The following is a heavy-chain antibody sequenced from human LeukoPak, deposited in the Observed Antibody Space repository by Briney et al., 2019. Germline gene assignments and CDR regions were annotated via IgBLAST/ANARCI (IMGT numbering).Heavy chain of an antibody. D-gene: IGHD6-19*01. J-gene: IGHJ3*02. Sequence: GGSLRLSCAASGFTFSGYSFHWVRQAPGKGLEWVSSISASGSYRFYADSVKGRFTVSRDNAESSLVLQMDSLTVEDTAVYYCTKTRGVRAGTSTDAFYILGQGTMVNGSS. CDR3: TKTRGVRAGTSTDAFYI. CDR2: ISASGSYR. V-gene: IGHV3-21*01. CDR1: GFTFSGYS.